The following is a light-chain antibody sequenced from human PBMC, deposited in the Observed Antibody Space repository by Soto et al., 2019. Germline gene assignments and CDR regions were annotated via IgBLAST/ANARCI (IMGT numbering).Light chain of an antibody. CDR3: SSYTSSSTLNV. Sequence: QSVLTQPASVSGSPGQSITISCTGTSSDVGGYNYVSWYQQHPGKAPKLMIYEVSNRPSGVSNRLSVFKSGNTASLTISGLKAEDEADYYCSSYTSSSTLNVFRTGTKVTVL. CDR2: EVS. V-gene: IGLV2-14*01. CDR1: SSDVGGYNY. J-gene: IGLJ1*01.